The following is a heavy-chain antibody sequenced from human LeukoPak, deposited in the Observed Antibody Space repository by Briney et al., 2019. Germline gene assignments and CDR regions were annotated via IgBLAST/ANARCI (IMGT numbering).Heavy chain of an antibody. CDR3: ASFSYYDFWSGYSWFDP. J-gene: IGHJ5*02. D-gene: IGHD3-3*01. CDR2: IIPIFGTA. CDR1: GGTFSSYA. Sequence: GSSVKVSCKASGGTFSSYAISWMRQAHGQGLEWMGGIIPIFGTANYAQKFQGRVTITADESTSTAYMELSSLRSEDTAVYCCASFSYYDFWSGYSWFDPWGQGTLVTVSS. V-gene: IGHV1-69*01.